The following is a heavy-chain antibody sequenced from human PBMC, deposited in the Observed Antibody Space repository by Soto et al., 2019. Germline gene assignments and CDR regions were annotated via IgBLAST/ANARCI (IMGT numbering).Heavy chain of an antibody. CDR1: GGSISSGGYY. CDR3: ARTPLAYYDFWSGYYTGHFDY. D-gene: IGHD3-3*01. Sequence: QVQLQESGPGLVKPSQTLSLTCTVSGGSISSGGYYWSWIRQHPGKGLEWIGSSYYSGSTYYNPSLKSRVTISVATSKNQFSLKLSSVTAADTAVYYCARTPLAYYDFWSGYYTGHFDYWGQGTLVTVSS. V-gene: IGHV4-31*03. CDR2: SYYSGST. J-gene: IGHJ4*02.